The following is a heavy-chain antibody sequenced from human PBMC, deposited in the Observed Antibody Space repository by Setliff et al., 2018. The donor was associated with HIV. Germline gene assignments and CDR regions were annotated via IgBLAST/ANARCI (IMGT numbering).Heavy chain of an antibody. CDR2: IYHSGST. D-gene: IGHD3-10*01. CDR3: ARSTYYYGSGKGSGWFDP. V-gene: IGHV4-30-2*01. CDR1: GGSISSGGYS. J-gene: IGHJ5*02. Sequence: PSETLSLTCAVPGGSISSGGYSWSWIRQPPGKGLEWIGYIYHSGSTYYNPSLKSRVTISIDRSKNQFSLKLSSVTAADTAVYYCARSTYYYGSGKGSGWFDPWGQGTLVTVSS.